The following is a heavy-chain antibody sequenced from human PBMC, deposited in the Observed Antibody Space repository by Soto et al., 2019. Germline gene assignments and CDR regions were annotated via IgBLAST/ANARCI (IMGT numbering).Heavy chain of an antibody. V-gene: IGHV2-5*01. Sequence: QITLKESGPTLVKPTQTLTLTCTFSGFSLSTSGVGVGWIRQPPGKALEWLALIYWNDDKRYSPSLKSRLTITKDTAKNQVVLTMTNMDPVDTATYYCAHRPTDDYGDYAWFDPWGQGTLVTVSS. CDR3: AHRPTDDYGDYAWFDP. J-gene: IGHJ5*02. CDR1: GFSLSTSGVG. D-gene: IGHD4-17*01. CDR2: IYWNDDK.